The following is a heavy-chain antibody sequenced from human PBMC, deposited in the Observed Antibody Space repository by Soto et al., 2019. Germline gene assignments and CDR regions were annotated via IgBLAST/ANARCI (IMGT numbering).Heavy chain of an antibody. D-gene: IGHD6-13*01. CDR2: IMPMFNTA. V-gene: IGHV1-69*01. CDR3: ARVESSSWQLWDYFPY. CDR1: GGAANKYI. J-gene: IGHJ4*02. Sequence: QVQLVQSGAEVKKPGTSVKVSCKASGGAANKYIVNWVRQAPGQGLEWMGGIMPMFNTATYAQNLQGRLTITADESTSTVYMELSSLRSEHTAVDYCARVESSSWQLWDYFPYWGQGTLVTVSS.